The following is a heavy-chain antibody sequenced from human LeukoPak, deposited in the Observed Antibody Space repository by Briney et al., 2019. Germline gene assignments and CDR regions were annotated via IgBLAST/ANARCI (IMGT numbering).Heavy chain of an antibody. Sequence: PSETLSLTCTVSGGSISSSSYYWGWIRQPPGKGLEWIGSIYYSGSTYYNPSLKSRVTISVDRSKNQFSLKLSSVTAADTAVYYCARGADSGYLKGYFDYWGQGTLVTVSS. D-gene: IGHD5-12*01. CDR2: IYYSGST. J-gene: IGHJ4*02. CDR3: ARGADSGYLKGYFDY. CDR1: GGSISSSSYY. V-gene: IGHV4-39*07.